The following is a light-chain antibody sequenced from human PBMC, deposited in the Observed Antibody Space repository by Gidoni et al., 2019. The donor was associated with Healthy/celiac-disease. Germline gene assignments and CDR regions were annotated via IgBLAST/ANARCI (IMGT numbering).Light chain of an antibody. CDR1: QSISNY. V-gene: IGKV1-39*01. CDR3: QQSYSTPFT. Sequence: DIQMTQSPSSLSASVGDRVTITCRASQSISNYLNWYQQKPGKAPKLLIYAASSLQSGVPLRFSGSGSGTDFTLTISSLQPEDFATYFCQQSYSTPFTFGPGTKLDIK. J-gene: IGKJ3*01. CDR2: AAS.